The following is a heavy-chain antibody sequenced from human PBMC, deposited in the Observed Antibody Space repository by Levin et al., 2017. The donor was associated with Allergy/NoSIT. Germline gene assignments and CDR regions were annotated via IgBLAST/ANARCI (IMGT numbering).Heavy chain of an antibody. V-gene: IGHV1-69*01. CDR1: GGTFSSYA. CDR2: IIPIFGTA. J-gene: IGHJ4*02. Sequence: KISCKASGGTFSSYAISWVRQAPGQGLEWMGGIIPIFGTANYAQKFQGRVTITADESTSTAYMELSSLRSEDTAVYYCARVFSSEYDFWGDWGQGTLVTVSS. CDR3: ARVFSSEYDFWGD. D-gene: IGHD3-3*01.